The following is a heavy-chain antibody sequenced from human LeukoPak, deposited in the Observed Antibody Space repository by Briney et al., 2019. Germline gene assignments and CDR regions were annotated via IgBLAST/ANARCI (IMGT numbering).Heavy chain of an antibody. Sequence: SETLSLTCAVYGGSFSGYYWSWIRQPPGEGLEWIGEINHSGSTNYNPSLKSRVTISVDTSKNQFSLKLSSVTAADTAVYYCARRITSSFFDAFDIWGQGTMVTVSS. CDR1: GGSFSGYY. CDR2: INHSGST. CDR3: ARRITSSFFDAFDI. D-gene: IGHD3-10*01. J-gene: IGHJ3*02. V-gene: IGHV4-34*01.